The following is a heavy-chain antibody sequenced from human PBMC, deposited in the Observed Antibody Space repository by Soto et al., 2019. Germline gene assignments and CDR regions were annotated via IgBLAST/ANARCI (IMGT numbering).Heavy chain of an antibody. V-gene: IGHV3-30*18. CDR2: ISYDGSHR. CDR1: GFTFSSYG. D-gene: IGHD3-10*01. J-gene: IGHJ4*02. Sequence: GGSLRLSCAASGFTFSSYGMHWVRQAPGKGLEWVAVISYDGSHRYYADSVKGRFAISRDNYKNTLYLQMDSLRAEDTAVYYCAKVLISMVRGVIEGPVVWGQGILVTVSS. CDR3: AKVLISMVRGVIEGPVV.